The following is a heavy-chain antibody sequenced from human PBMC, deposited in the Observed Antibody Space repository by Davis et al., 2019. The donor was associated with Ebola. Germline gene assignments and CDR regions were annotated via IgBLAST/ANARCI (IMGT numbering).Heavy chain of an antibody. V-gene: IGHV1-69*04. CDR2: IIPILGIA. D-gene: IGHD3-22*01. J-gene: IGHJ4*02. CDR3: ARDEAYYYYDISGYYY. CDR1: GGTFSSYT. Sequence: AASVKVSCKASGGTFSSYTISWVRQAPGQGLEWMGRIIPILGIANYAQKLQGRVTMTTDTSTSIAYMELNSLRSEDTAVYYCARDEAYYYYDISGYYYWGQGTLVTVSS.